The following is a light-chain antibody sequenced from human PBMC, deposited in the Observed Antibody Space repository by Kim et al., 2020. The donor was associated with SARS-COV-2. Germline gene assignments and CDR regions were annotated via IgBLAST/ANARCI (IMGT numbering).Light chain of an antibody. J-gene: IGLJ2*01. CDR2: GKN. CDR1: SLRSYY. CDR3: QSRDSSDNVV. Sequence: SSELTQDPAVSVALGQTVRITCQGDSLRSYYASWNQQKPGQAPVLVIYGKNNRPSGIPDRFSGSSSGNTASLTITGAQAEDEADYYCQSRDSSDNVVFGGGTQLTVL. V-gene: IGLV3-19*01.